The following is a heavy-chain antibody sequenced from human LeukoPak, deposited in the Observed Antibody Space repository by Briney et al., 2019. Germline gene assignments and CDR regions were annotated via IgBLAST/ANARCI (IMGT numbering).Heavy chain of an antibody. CDR3: ATDRKVGTWDPRFDY. CDR2: IRQDGSEK. V-gene: IGHV3-7*01. J-gene: IGHJ4*02. CDR1: GFTFSSYW. Sequence: GGSLRLSCAASGFTFSSYWMMWLRQAPGRGLEWVANIRQDGSEKNYVDSVKGRFTISRDNAKISLYLQMNSLRAEDTAVYYCATDRKVGTWDPRFDYWGQGTLVTVSS. D-gene: IGHD4-23*01.